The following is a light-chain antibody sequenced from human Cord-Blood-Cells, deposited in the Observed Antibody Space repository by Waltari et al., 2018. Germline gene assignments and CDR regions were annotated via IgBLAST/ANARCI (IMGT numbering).Light chain of an antibody. Sequence: VVMTQSPLSLPVTLGQPASISCRSSQSLVYSDGNTYLNWLQQRPGQSPRRLIYKFSNRYSGVPDRFGGSGSGTDFTLKISRVEAEDVWVYFCMQGTHWRMYTFGQGTKLEIK. V-gene: IGKV2-30*01. CDR3: MQGTHWRMYT. CDR1: QSLVYSDGNTY. CDR2: KFS. J-gene: IGKJ2*01.